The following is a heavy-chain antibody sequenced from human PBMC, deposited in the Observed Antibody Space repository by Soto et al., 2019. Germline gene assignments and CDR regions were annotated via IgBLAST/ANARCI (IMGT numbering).Heavy chain of an antibody. D-gene: IGHD1-20*01. Sequence: PSETLSLTCAVSPSCITRSAYYWPWLRQPTGRRREWIGSVFSTGFTSYSTSLERRVSVSVDTSKSQFSLKLSAVTAADTAVYYCATSQKGYNWNCFDHWGQGALVTVSS. V-gene: IGHV4-39*01. J-gene: IGHJ4*02. CDR1: PSCITRSAYY. CDR2: VFSTGFT. CDR3: ATSQKGYNWNCFDH.